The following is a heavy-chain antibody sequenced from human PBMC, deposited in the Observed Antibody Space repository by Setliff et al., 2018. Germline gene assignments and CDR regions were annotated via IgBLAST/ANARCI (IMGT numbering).Heavy chain of an antibody. D-gene: IGHD6-19*01. CDR3: ARATSGWYSAYYYYMDV. Sequence: SVKVSCKASGGSFSNYAIIWVRQAPGQGPEWMGGIIPIRGAADYAQKFQGKVIITADGSTSTAYMELTSLRSDDAAVYYCARATSGWYSAYYYYMDVWGKGTTVTV. J-gene: IGHJ6*03. V-gene: IGHV1-69*13. CDR1: GGSFSNYA. CDR2: IIPIRGAA.